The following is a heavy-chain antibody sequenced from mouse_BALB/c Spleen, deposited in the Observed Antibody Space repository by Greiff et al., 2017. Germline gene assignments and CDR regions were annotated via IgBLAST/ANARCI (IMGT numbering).Heavy chain of an antibody. Sequence: EVKLVESGPGLVKPSQSLSLTCTVTGYSITSDYAWNWIRQFPGNKLEWMGYISYSGSTSYNPSLKSRISITRDTSKNQFFLQLNSVTTEDTATYYCAEGGGNWAQFDYWGQGTTLTVSS. CDR3: AEGGGNWAQFDY. CDR1: GYSITSDYA. V-gene: IGHV3-2*02. D-gene: IGHD4-1*01. J-gene: IGHJ2*01. CDR2: ISYSGST.